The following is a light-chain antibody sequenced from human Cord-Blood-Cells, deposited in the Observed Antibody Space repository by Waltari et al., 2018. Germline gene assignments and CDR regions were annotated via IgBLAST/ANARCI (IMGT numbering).Light chain of an antibody. J-gene: IGLJ2*01. CDR3: SSYTSSSVV. V-gene: IGLV2-14*01. CDR2: DVS. CDR1: SSDVGGYHH. Sequence: QSALTQPASVSGSPGQSITISCTGTSSDVGGYHHVSWYQQHPGKAPKLMIYDVSNRPSGVSNRFSGSKSGNTASLTISGLQAEDEADYYCSSYTSSSVVFGGGTKLTVL.